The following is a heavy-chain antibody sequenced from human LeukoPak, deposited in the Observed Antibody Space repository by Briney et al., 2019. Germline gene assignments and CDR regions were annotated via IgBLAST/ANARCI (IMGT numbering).Heavy chain of an antibody. CDR3: ARGSRIGDGNNYLNS. Sequence: GASVKVSCKASGYTFTIYYIHLVRQAPGQGLEWMGRTNPNTGGTVYALRFQGRVTMTRDTSISTLYMEVSRLASDDTAVYYCARGSRIGDGNNYLNSWGQGTLLTVSS. V-gene: IGHV1-2*06. D-gene: IGHD5-24*01. J-gene: IGHJ4*02. CDR1: GYTFTIYY. CDR2: TNPNTGGT.